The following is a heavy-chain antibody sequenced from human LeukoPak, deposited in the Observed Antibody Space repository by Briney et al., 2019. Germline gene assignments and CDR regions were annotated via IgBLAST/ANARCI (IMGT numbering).Heavy chain of an antibody. V-gene: IGHV3-23*01. CDR2: ISNNGGYT. CDR3: ARDSNGPAF. CDR1: GFTFSSSA. J-gene: IGHJ4*02. D-gene: IGHD3-22*01. Sequence: GGSLRLSCAASGFTFSSSAMSWVRQAPGKGLEWVSAISNNGGYTYYADSVQGRFTISRDNSKSTLCLQMNSLRAEDTAVYYCARDSNGPAFWGQGTLVIVSS.